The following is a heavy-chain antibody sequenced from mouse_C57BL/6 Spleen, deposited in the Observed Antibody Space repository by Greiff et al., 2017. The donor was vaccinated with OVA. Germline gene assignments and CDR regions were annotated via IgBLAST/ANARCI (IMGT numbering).Heavy chain of an antibody. D-gene: IGHD3-1*01. V-gene: IGHV1-55*01. J-gene: IGHJ3*01. CDR3: ANGPELFDY. CDR1: GYTFTSYW. CDR2: IYPGSGST. Sequence: QVHVKQSGAELVKPGASVKMSCKASGYTFTSYWITWVKQRPGQGLEWIGDIYPGSGSTNYNEKFKSKATLTVDTSSSTAYMQLSSLTSEDSAVYCCANGPELFDYWGQGTMVTVSA.